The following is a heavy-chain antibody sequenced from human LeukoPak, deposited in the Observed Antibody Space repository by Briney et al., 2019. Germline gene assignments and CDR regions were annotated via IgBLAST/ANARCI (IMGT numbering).Heavy chain of an antibody. Sequence: GVSLRLSCAASGFTFSSYWMSWVRQAPGKGLEWVANIKQDGSEKYYVDSVKGRFTISRDNAKNTLYLQMNSPRAEDTAVYYCARDGGDFWSGYPLDYWGQGTLVTVSS. CDR3: ARDGGDFWSGYPLDY. CDR2: IKQDGSEK. J-gene: IGHJ4*02. CDR1: GFTFSSYW. V-gene: IGHV3-7*01. D-gene: IGHD3-3*01.